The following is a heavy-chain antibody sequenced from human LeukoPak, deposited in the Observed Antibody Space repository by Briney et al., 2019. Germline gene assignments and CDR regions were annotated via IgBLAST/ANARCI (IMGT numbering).Heavy chain of an antibody. CDR1: AGSISSGAYY. J-gene: IGHJ4*02. CDR2: IYYNEST. CDR3: ARVGYCSSTSCNRGFDY. Sequence: LSETLSHTCTLSAGSISSGAYYWSWIRHPPGKGLQWIAYIYYNESTYYNPSLKSRVTISVDTSKNQFSLKLSSVTAADTAVYYCARVGYCSSTSCNRGFDYWGQGTLVTVSS. V-gene: IGHV4-30-4*08. D-gene: IGHD2-2*01.